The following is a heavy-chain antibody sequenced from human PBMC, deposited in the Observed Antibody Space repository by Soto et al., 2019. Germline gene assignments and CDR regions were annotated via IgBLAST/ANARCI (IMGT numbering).Heavy chain of an antibody. V-gene: IGHV3-23*01. CDR1: GFTFSSYA. CDR2: ISGSGGST. Sequence: GGSLRLSCAASGFTFSSYAMSWVRQAPGKGLEWVSAISGSGGSTYYADSVKGRFTISRDNSKNTLYLQMNSLRAEDTAVYYCAKGSKESITMVRGVISWFDPWGQGTLVTVSS. CDR3: AKGSKESITMVRGVISWFDP. D-gene: IGHD3-10*01. J-gene: IGHJ5*02.